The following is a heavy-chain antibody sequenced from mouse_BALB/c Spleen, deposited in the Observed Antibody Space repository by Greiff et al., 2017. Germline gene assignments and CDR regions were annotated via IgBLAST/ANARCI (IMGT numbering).Heavy chain of an antibody. CDR1: GFSFSSYT. J-gene: IGHJ2*01. V-gene: IGHV5-12-2*01. Sequence: EVKLVESGGGLVQPGGSLKLSCAASGFSFSSYTMSWVRQTPVKRLEWVAYISNGGGSTYYPDTVKGRFTISRDNAKNTLYLQMSSLKSEDTAMYYCARQDGSSFYFDYWGQGTTLTVSS. CDR3: ARQDGSSFYFDY. D-gene: IGHD1-1*01. CDR2: ISNGGGST.